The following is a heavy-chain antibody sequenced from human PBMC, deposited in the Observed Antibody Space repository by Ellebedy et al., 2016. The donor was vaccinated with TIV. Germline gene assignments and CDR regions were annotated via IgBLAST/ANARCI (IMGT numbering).Heavy chain of an antibody. CDR3: ARDLSVGTRNHYFGMDV. CDR1: GYTFTDYY. D-gene: IGHD2-2*01. V-gene: IGHV1-2*02. CDR2: INSNSGGR. J-gene: IGHJ6*02. Sequence: AASVKVSCKASGYTFTDYYIQWVRQAPGQGLEWMGWINSNSGGRNFAQKFQGRVTLTRDTSISTAYMELSRLKSDDTAVYYCARDLSVGTRNHYFGMDVWGQGTTVTVSS.